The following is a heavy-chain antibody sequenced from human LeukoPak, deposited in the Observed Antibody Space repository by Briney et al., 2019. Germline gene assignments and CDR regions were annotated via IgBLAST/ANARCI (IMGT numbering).Heavy chain of an antibody. CDR3: ASGVLGEY. J-gene: IGHJ4*02. D-gene: IGHD3-10*01. Sequence: ASVKVSCKASGYTFTDYYMHWVRQAPGQGLEWMGYISPNSGGTYYAQKIRGRVTMTRDTSITTAYMELSSLSSNDTAVYYCASGVLGEYWGQGTLVTVSS. CDR2: ISPNSGGT. CDR1: GYTFTDYY. V-gene: IGHV1-2*02.